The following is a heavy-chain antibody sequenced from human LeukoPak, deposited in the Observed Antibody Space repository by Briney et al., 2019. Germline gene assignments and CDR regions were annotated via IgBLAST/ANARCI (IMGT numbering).Heavy chain of an antibody. Sequence: PSETLSLTCTVSGGSISSYYWSWIRQPPGKGLEWIGYIYYSGSTNYNPSLKSRVTISVDTSKNQFSLKLSSVTAADTAVYYCARQFLGSYNWFDPWGQGTLVTVSS. D-gene: IGHD1-26*01. CDR2: IYYSGST. CDR3: ARQFLGSYNWFDP. J-gene: IGHJ5*02. V-gene: IGHV4-59*08. CDR1: GGSISSYY.